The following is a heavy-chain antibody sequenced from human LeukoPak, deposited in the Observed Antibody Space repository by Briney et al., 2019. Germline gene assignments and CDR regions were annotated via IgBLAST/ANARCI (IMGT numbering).Heavy chain of an antibody. J-gene: IGHJ4*02. CDR1: GFTVSSSY. CDR2: IYSHGST. D-gene: IGHD3/OR15-3a*01. V-gene: IGHV3-53*01. Sequence: GGSLRLSCAASGFTVSSSYMSWVRQAPGKGLDWVSVIYSHGSTYYADSVKGRFTVSRDNSKNTLYLQLNSLRAEDTAIYYCARGSGWTFDYWGQGTLVTVSS. CDR3: ARGSGWTFDY.